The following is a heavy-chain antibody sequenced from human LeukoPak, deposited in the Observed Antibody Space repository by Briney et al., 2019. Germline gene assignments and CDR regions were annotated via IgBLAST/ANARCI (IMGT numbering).Heavy chain of an antibody. CDR3: ARWALYYYDTSGSYYFDH. CDR1: GFTFSSFW. V-gene: IGHV3-7*01. J-gene: IGHJ4*02. Sequence: GGSLRLSCAASGFTFSSFWISWVRQAPGKGLEWVASIKQDGSEKYYVDSVQGRFTISRDNAKNSVFLQMNSLRAEDTAVYHCARWALYYYDTSGSYYFDHRGQGTLVTVSS. CDR2: IKQDGSEK. D-gene: IGHD3-22*01.